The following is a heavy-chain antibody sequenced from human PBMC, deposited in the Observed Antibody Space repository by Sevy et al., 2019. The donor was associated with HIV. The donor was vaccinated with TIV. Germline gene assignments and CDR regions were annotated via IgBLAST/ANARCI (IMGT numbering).Heavy chain of an antibody. Sequence: GGSLRLSCAASGFTFSLYVIHWVRQAPGRGLEWVAVISSDGSNEYYADSVKGRLTISRDNSKNTLYLRMNSLRAEDTALYFCARDLPSAATFPFYYYGMDVWGQGTTVTVSS. CDR3: ARDLPSAATFPFYYYGMDV. J-gene: IGHJ6*02. CDR2: ISSDGSNE. D-gene: IGHD6-25*01. V-gene: IGHV3-30*03. CDR1: GFTFSLYV.